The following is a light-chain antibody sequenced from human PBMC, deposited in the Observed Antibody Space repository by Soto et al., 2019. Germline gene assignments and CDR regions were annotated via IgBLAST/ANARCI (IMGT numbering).Light chain of an antibody. Sequence: DIPMTQSPSFLSASLGDRVTITCRASQTISSFLYWYQQRPGKAPKLLIYATSNLHSGVPSRFSGAGSGTDFTLTINSLQPEDFATDYCQQSYSTPYTFGQGTKL. J-gene: IGKJ2*01. CDR2: ATS. CDR3: QQSYSTPYT. V-gene: IGKV1-39*01. CDR1: QTISSF.